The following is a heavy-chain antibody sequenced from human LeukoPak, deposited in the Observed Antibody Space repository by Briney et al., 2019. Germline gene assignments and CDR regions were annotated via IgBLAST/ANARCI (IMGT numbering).Heavy chain of an antibody. CDR2: ISSSSRYI. V-gene: IGHV3-21*01. J-gene: IGHJ4*02. D-gene: IGHD1-7*01. CDR3: ARCPRNSHFDY. CDR1: GFTFSSYS. Sequence: GGCLRLSCAASGFTFSSYSMNWVRQAPGKGLEWVSSISSSSRYIYYADSVKGRFTISRDNAKNSLYLQMDSLRAEDTAVYYYARCPRNSHFDYWGQGTLVTVSS.